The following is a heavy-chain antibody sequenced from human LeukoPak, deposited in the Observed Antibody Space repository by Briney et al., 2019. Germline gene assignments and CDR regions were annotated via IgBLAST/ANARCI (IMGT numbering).Heavy chain of an antibody. Sequence: ASVKVSCKASGYTFTSYDIHWVRQATGQGPEWMGWMNPNIGYTAYAPNFQGRVIMTWNTSMTAAFMELRSLRSEDTAVYYCTRGPHFDDTLTVGYFDPWGQGTLVTVSS. D-gene: IGHD3-9*01. CDR2: MNPNIGYT. CDR3: TRGPHFDDTLTVGYFDP. J-gene: IGHJ5*02. V-gene: IGHV1-8*02. CDR1: GYTFTSYD.